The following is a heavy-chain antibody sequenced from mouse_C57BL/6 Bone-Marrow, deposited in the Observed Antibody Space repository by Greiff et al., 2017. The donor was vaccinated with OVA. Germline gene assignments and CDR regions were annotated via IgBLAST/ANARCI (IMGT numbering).Heavy chain of an antibody. V-gene: IGHV3-8*01. CDR1: GYSITSDY. Sequence: EVQLQESGPGLAKPSQTLSLTCSVTGYSITSDYWNWFRKFPGNKLEYMGYISYSGSTYYNPSLISRISITRDTSKNQYYLQLKSVSTEDTATYYCASGGYDYEGVYWYFDVWGTGTTVTVSS. CDR3: ASGGYDYEGVYWYFDV. J-gene: IGHJ1*03. D-gene: IGHD2-4*01. CDR2: ISYSGST.